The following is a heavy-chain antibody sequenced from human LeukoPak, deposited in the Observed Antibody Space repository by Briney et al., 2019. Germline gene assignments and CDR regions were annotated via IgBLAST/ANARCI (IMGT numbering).Heavy chain of an antibody. CDR2: IYPGDSDT. J-gene: IGHJ3*02. D-gene: IGHD2-2*01. V-gene: IGHV5-51*01. CDR3: TRHPYYCSSTGCFPPFDI. CDR1: GYSFTSYW. Sequence: GESLKISCKGSGYSFTSYWIGWVRQMPGKGLEWMGIIYPGDSDTRYSPSFQGQVTISADKSISTAYLQWSSPKASDTAMYYCTRHPYYCSSTGCFPPFDIWGQGTTVTVSS.